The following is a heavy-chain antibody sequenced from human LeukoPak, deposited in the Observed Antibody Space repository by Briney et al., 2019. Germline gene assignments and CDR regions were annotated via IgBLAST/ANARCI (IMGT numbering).Heavy chain of an antibody. V-gene: IGHV4-59*08. Sequence: SETLSLTCTVSGGSISSYYWSWIRQPPGKGLEWIGYIYYSGSTNYNPSLKSRVTISVDTSKNQFSLKLSSVTAADTAVYYCARQGRDGCIVDYWGQGTLVTVSS. CDR3: ARQGRDGCIVDY. CDR1: GGSISSYY. D-gene: IGHD2-21*02. J-gene: IGHJ4*02. CDR2: IYYSGST.